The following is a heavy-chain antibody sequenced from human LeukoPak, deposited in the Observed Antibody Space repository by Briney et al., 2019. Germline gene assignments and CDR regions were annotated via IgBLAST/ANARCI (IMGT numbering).Heavy chain of an antibody. CDR3: ARDPSYYYDSSGYPKFFDY. CDR1: GGSISSSNW. J-gene: IGHJ4*02. D-gene: IGHD3-22*01. Sequence: PSETLSLTCAVSGGSISSSNWWSWVRQPPGKGLEWIGEIYHSGSTNYNPSLKSRVTISVDTSKNQFSLRLSSVTAADTAVYYCARDPSYYYDSSGYPKFFDYWGQGTLVTVSS. CDR2: IYHSGST. V-gene: IGHV4-4*02.